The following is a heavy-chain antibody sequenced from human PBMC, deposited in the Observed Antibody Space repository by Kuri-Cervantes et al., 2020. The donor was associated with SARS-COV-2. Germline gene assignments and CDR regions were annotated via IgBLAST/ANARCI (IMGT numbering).Heavy chain of an antibody. CDR1: GFTFNNYA. CDR2: ISGDVDRA. J-gene: IGHJ4*02. CDR3: AKDKGFGELFFDY. D-gene: IGHD3-10*01. Sequence: ETLSLTCTASGFTFNNYAMRWVRQAPGKGLEWVSGISGDVDRADYADSVKGRFTISRDNSKNMLYLQMNSLRAEDTAVYYCAKDKGFGELFFDYWGQGTLVTVSS. V-gene: IGHV3-23*01.